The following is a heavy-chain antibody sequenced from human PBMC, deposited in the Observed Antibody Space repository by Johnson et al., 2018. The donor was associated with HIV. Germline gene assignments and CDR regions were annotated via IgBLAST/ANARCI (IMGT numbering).Heavy chain of an antibody. V-gene: IGHV3-20*04. CDR1: EFIFSNYW. J-gene: IGHJ3*02. CDR2: FNWNGGTT. CDR3: ARGRWLQSKSDAFDI. D-gene: IGHD5-24*01. Sequence: EVQLLEPAGGLVQPGGSLRLSCAASEFIFSNYWMTWVRQAPGKGLEWVSPFNWNGGTTGYADSVRGRFTITRDNAKNSLYLQLNSLRADDTALYYCARGRWLQSKSDAFDIWGQGTMVTVSS.